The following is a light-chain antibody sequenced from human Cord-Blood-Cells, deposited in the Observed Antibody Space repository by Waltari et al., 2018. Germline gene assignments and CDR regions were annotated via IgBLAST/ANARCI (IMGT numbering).Light chain of an antibody. J-gene: IGLJ2*01. CDR2: EGS. CDR1: RIYGGSYNI. Sequence: QSALTQPAPVAGPSGQSTPLSCTGTRIYGGSYNIVHCYQQHPGKAPKLMIYEGSKRPSGVSNRFSGSKSGNTSSLTITGLQAEDEADYYCCSYAGSSTFVVFGGGTKLTVL. CDR3: CSYAGSSTFVV. V-gene: IGLV2-23*03.